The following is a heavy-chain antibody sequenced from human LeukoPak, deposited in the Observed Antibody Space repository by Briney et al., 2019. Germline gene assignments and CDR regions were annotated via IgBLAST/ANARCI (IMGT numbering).Heavy chain of an antibody. CDR2: IYYSGST. J-gene: IGHJ3*02. CDR1: GGSFSGYY. D-gene: IGHD3-3*01. V-gene: IGHV4-59*08. CDR3: ARPRITIFGVVKRGAFDI. Sequence: MSSETLSLTCAVYGGSFSGYYWSWIRQPPGKGLEWIGYIYYSGSTNYNPSLKSRVTISVDTSKNQFSLKLSSVTAADTAVYYCARPRITIFGVVKRGAFDIWGQGTMVTVSS.